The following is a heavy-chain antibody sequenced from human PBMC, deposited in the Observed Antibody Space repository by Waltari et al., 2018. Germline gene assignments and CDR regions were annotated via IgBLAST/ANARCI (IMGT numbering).Heavy chain of an antibody. CDR1: GSTLTELS. V-gene: IGHV1-24*01. CDR3: ATSIVVVPAASLWVAFDI. J-gene: IGHJ3*02. CDR2: FDPEDGET. D-gene: IGHD2-2*01. Sequence: QVQLVQSGAEVKKPGAAVTVSCKVAGSTLTELSMHWVLPAPANGLAWMGGFDPEDGETIYAQKFQGRVTMTDDTSTDTADMELSSLRSEYTAVYYCATSIVVVPAASLWVAFDIWGQGTMVTVSS.